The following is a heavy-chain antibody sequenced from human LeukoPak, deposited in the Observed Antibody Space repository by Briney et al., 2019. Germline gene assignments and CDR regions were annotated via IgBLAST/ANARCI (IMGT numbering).Heavy chain of an antibody. J-gene: IGHJ3*02. D-gene: IGHD3-22*01. CDR3: ARDEAYYYDSSGYYAFDI. CDR2: INWSGGST. Sequence: GGSLRLSCAASGFTFDDYGMSWVRQAPGKGLEWVSGINWSGGSTGYADSVKGRYTISRDNAKNSLYLQMNSLRAEDTALYYCARDEAYYYDSSGYYAFDIWGQGTMVTVSS. CDR1: GFTFDDYG. V-gene: IGHV3-20*04.